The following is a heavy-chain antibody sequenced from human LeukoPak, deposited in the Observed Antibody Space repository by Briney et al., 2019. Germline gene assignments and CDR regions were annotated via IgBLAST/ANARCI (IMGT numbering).Heavy chain of an antibody. D-gene: IGHD6-25*01. V-gene: IGHV1-2*02. Sequence: GASVKVSCKASGYTFTDYYLHWVRQAPGQGLEWMGWINPSSGGTKYAQTFQGRVTMTRDTSISTAYMELRWLRSDDTAVYYCARENYSSEGLIDPWGQGTLVTVSS. CDR1: GYTFTDYY. CDR2: INPSSGGT. CDR3: ARENYSSEGLIDP. J-gene: IGHJ5*02.